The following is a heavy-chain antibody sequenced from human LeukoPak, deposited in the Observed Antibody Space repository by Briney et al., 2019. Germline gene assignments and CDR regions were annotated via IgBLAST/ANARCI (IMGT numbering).Heavy chain of an antibody. D-gene: IGHD6-19*01. CDR3: ARGRYSSGDYYYYYMDV. CDR2: MNPNSGNT. V-gene: IGHV1-8*01. CDR1: GYTFSVYG. J-gene: IGHJ6*03. Sequence: ASVKVSCKASGYTFSVYGITWVRQATGQGLEWMGWMNPNSGNTGYAQKFQGRVTITRNTSISTAYMELSSLRSEDTAVYYCARGRYSSGDYYYYYMDVWGKGTTVTVSS.